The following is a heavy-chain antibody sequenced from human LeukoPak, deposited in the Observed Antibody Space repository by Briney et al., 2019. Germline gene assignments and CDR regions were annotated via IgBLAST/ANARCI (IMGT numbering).Heavy chain of an antibody. D-gene: IGHD2-21*01. CDR2: INHSGST. CDR1: GGSFSGYY. J-gene: IGHJ4*02. CDR3: ARAPIVVVAKRYYFDY. V-gene: IGHV4-34*01. Sequence: SETLSLTCAVYGGSFSGYYWSWIRQPPGKGLEWIGEINHSGSTNYNPSLKRRVTISVDTSKDQFSLKLSAVTAADTAVYYCARAPIVVVAKRYYFDYWGQGTLVTVSS.